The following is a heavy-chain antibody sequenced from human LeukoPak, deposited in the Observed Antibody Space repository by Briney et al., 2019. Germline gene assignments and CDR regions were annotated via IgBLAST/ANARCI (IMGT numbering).Heavy chain of an antibody. V-gene: IGHV3-66*02. J-gene: IGHJ5*02. Sequence: PGGSLRLSCAASGFTVSSNYMSWVRQAPGKGLEWVSLIYSGGATDYADSVKGRFTISRDNSKSTVYLQMNSLRAEDTAVYYCAKDYSKTSYYGSGTYYRPNWFDPWGQGTLVTVSS. CDR3: AKDYSKTSYYGSGTYYRPNWFDP. CDR2: IYSGGAT. CDR1: GFTVSSNY. D-gene: IGHD3-10*01.